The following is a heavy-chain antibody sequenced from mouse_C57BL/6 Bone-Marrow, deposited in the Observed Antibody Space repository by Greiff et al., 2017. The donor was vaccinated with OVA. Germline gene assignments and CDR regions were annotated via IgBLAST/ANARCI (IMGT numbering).Heavy chain of an antibody. D-gene: IGHD2-4*01. CDR3: TSYDYERGTWFAY. Sequence: VQLKESGAELLRPGASVKLSCTASGFNIKDYYMHWVKQRPEQGLEWIGWIDPENGDTEYASKFQGKATITADTSSNTAYLQLSSLTSEDTAVYYCTSYDYERGTWFAYWGQGTLVTVSA. CDR1: GFNIKDYY. V-gene: IGHV14-4*01. CDR2: IDPENGDT. J-gene: IGHJ3*01.